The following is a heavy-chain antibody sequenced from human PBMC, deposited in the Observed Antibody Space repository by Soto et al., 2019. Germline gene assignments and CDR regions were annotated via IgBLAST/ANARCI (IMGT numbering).Heavy chain of an antibody. V-gene: IGHV1-2*02. CDR3: ASDSPYSSSWYRDYYYGMDV. CDR1: GYTFTGYY. CDR2: INPNSGGT. J-gene: IGHJ6*02. Sequence: ASMKVSCNASGYTFTGYYMHWVRQAPGQGLEWMGWINPNSGGTNYAQKFQGSVTMTRDTSISTAYMELSRLRSDDTAVYYCASDSPYSSSWYRDYYYGMDVWGQGTTVTVSS. D-gene: IGHD6-13*01.